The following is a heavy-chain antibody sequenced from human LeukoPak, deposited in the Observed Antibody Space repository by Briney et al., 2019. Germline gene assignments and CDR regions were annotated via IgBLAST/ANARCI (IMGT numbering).Heavy chain of an antibody. CDR1: GYTFTSYG. Sequence: GASVKVSCKASGYTFTSYGISWVRQAPGQGLEWMGWISAYNGNTNYAQKLQDRVTMTTDTSTSTAYMELRSLRSDGTAVYYCARLSHSSSWNNWFDPWGQGTLVTVSS. J-gene: IGHJ5*02. V-gene: IGHV1-18*04. CDR2: ISAYNGNT. CDR3: ARLSHSSSWNNWFDP. D-gene: IGHD6-13*01.